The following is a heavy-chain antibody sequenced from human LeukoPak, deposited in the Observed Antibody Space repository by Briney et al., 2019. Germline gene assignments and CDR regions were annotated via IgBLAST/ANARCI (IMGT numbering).Heavy chain of an antibody. Sequence: ASVKVSCKASGYTFTSYGISWVRQAPGQGLEWMGWISAYNGNTNYAQKLQGRVTMTTDTSTSTAYMELRSLRSDDTAVYYCARDPIAGVVVAASWLDPWGQGTLVTVSS. J-gene: IGHJ5*02. V-gene: IGHV1-18*01. CDR3: ARDPIAGVVVAASWLDP. CDR1: GYTFTSYG. D-gene: IGHD2-15*01. CDR2: ISAYNGNT.